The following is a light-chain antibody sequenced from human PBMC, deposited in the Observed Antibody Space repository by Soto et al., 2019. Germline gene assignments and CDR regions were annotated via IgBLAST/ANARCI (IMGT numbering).Light chain of an antibody. Sequence: EIVLTQSPGTLSLSPGERATLSCRASQSVSSNYLAWYRRKPGQAPRLLIYGASSRATGIPDRFSGSGSGTDFTLTITRREPEDFAVYYCQQYGSSPPTFGPGTRVEIK. J-gene: IGKJ1*01. CDR3: QQYGSSPPT. CDR2: GAS. V-gene: IGKV3-20*01. CDR1: QSVSSNY.